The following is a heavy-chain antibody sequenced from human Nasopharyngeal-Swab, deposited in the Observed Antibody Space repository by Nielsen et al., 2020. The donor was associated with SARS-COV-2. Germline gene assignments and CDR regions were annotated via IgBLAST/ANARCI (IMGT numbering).Heavy chain of an antibody. CDR2: ISAYNGNT. Sequence: ASVKVSCKASGYTFITFGITWVRQAPGQGLEWMGWISAYNGNTNYAQKFQDRVTMTTDTSTTTAYMELRGLKTDDTAVYYCARENESGDYYAYDIWGQGTTVTVSS. CDR1: GYTFITFG. D-gene: IGHD4-17*01. J-gene: IGHJ3*02. CDR3: ARENESGDYYAYDI. V-gene: IGHV1-18*01.